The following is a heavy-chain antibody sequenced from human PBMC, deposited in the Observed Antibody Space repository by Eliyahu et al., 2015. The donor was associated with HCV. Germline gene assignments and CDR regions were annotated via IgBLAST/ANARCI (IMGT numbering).Heavy chain of an antibody. V-gene: IGHV1-69*01. CDR1: GGTFSSYA. J-gene: IGHJ3*02. CDR3: ARDRGAGLRRSGRAFDI. D-gene: IGHD3-10*01. CDR2: IIPIFGTA. Sequence: QVQLVQSGAEVKKPGSSVKVSCKASGGTFSSYAISWVRQAPGQGLGWMGGIIPIFGTANYAQKFQGRVTITADESTSTAYMELSSLRSEDTAVYYCARDRGAGLRRSGRAFDIWGQGTMVTVSS.